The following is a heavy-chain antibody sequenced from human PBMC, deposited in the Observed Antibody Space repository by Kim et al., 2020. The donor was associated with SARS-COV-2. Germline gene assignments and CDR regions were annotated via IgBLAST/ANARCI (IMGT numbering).Heavy chain of an antibody. J-gene: IGHJ4*02. Sequence: GGSLRLSCAASGFTFSSYGMHWVRQAPGKGLEWVAVISYDGSNKYYADSVKGRFTISRDNSKNTLYLQMNSLRAEDTAVYYCARGPSYYDSSGYNYWGQG. CDR3: ARGPSYYDSSGYNY. V-gene: IGHV3-33*05. CDR1: GFTFSSYG. CDR2: ISYDGSNK. D-gene: IGHD3-22*01.